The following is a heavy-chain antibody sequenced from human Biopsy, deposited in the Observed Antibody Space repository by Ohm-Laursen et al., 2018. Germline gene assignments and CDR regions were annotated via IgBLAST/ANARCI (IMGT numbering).Heavy chain of an antibody. CDR2: IKTPGSEK. CDR1: GFTFSTHW. Sequence: GSLRLSCSASGFTFSTHWMSWVRQAPGKGLEWVAIIKTPGSEKYYVDSVKGRFTISRDNSKSSLSLQMNSLRGEDTAVYYCARAPFGSGSYSEFDYWGQGSLVTVSS. D-gene: IGHD3-22*01. J-gene: IGHJ4*02. CDR3: ARAPFGSGSYSEFDY. V-gene: IGHV3-7*01.